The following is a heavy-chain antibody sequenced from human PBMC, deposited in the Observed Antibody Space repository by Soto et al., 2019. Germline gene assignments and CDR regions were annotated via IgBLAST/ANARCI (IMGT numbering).Heavy chain of an antibody. CDR1: GFTFSSFA. D-gene: IGHD4-17*01. J-gene: IGHJ4*02. CDR2: ITASGDYR. Sequence: EVQLLESGGGLVQPGGSLRLSCAASGFTFSSFAMSWVRQAPGKGLEWVSGITASGDYRYYADSVKGRFTISRDNSKNTLYLQMNSLRVEDTAGFYCAKDYGDFWDPLDYWGQGTLVTVAS. V-gene: IGHV3-23*01. CDR3: AKDYGDFWDPLDY.